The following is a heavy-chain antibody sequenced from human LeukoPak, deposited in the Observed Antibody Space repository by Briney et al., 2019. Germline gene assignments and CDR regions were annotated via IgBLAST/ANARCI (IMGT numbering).Heavy chain of an antibody. D-gene: IGHD2/OR15-2a*01. Sequence: GGSLRLSCVASGFTFSDHFISWIRQAPGKGLEWVSYIHGSGTPIYYADSVKGRFSISGDNAKNSVYLQMNSLRAEDTAFYYCARGHFGLDYWGQGTLVTVSS. J-gene: IGHJ4*02. CDR2: IHGSGTPI. V-gene: IGHV3-11*04. CDR3: ARGHFGLDY. CDR1: GFTFSDHF.